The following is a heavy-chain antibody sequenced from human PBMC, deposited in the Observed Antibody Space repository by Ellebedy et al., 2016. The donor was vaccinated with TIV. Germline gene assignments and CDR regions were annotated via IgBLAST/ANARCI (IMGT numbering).Heavy chain of an antibody. Sequence: GESLKISCAASGFTFSSCAMTWVRQAPGKGLDWVSAISPSGDSIYYADSVKGRFTISRDNSKKTLSLQMNSLRADDTAVYYCARASTPSYGCFDKWGQGTLVTVSS. J-gene: IGHJ4*02. V-gene: IGHV3-23*01. D-gene: IGHD5-18*01. CDR1: GFTFSSCA. CDR3: ARASTPSYGCFDK. CDR2: ISPSGDSI.